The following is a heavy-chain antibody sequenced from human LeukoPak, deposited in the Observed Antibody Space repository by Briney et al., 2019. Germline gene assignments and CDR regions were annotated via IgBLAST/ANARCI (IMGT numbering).Heavy chain of an antibody. D-gene: IGHD4-17*01. V-gene: IGHV3-48*01. CDR2: ISSSSSTI. J-gene: IGHJ4*02. CDR3: ARAGYGYYFDY. Sequence: GGSLRLSCAASGFTFSSYSMNWVRQAPGKGLEWVSYISSSSSTIYYADSVKGRFTISRDNAKNSLYLQMNSLRAEDTAVYYCARAGYGYYFDYWGQGTLVTVSS. CDR1: GFTFSSYS.